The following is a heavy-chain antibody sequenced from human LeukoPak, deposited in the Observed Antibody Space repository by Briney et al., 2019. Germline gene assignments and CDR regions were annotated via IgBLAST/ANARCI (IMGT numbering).Heavy chain of an antibody. D-gene: IGHD1-26*01. J-gene: IGHJ6*03. Sequence: GGSLRLSCAAPGFTFSNAWMSWVRQAPGKGLEWVGRIKSKTDGGTTDYAAPVKGRFTISRDDSKNTLYLQMNSLKTEDTAVYYCTTSGSYAEYYYYYMDVWGKGTTVTISS. V-gene: IGHV3-15*01. CDR2: IKSKTDGGTT. CDR3: TTSGSYAEYYYYYMDV. CDR1: GFTFSNAW.